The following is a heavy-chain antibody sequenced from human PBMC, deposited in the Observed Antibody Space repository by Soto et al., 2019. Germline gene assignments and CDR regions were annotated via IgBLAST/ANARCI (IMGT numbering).Heavy chain of an antibody. CDR3: AGGMRQQLERTKYNLFDP. D-gene: IGHD6-13*01. V-gene: IGHV4-34*01. CDR2: ISHSGST. Sequence: PSETLSLTCAVYGGSFSGYYWSWIRQPPGKGLEWIGEISHSGSTNYNPSLKSRVTISVDTSKNQFSLRVSSVTAADTALYYCAGGMRQQLERTKYNLFDPWGQGILVTVSS. J-gene: IGHJ5*02. CDR1: GGSFSGYY.